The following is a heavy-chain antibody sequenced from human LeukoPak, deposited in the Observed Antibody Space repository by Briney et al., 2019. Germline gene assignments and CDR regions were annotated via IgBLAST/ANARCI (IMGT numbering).Heavy chain of an antibody. Sequence: SETLSLTCTVSGGSISSYYWSWIRQPPGKGLEWIGYIYYSGSTNYNPSLKSRVTISVDTSKNQFSLKLSSVTAADTAVYYCARQRRGSYYGSGTYMDVWGKGTTVTVS. D-gene: IGHD3-10*01. CDR3: ARQRRGSYYGSGTYMDV. J-gene: IGHJ6*03. V-gene: IGHV4-59*08. CDR1: GGSISSYY. CDR2: IYYSGST.